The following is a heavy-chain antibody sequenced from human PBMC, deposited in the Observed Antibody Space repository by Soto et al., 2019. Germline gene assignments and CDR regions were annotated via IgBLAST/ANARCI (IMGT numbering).Heavy chain of an antibody. CDR1: GFPFSSYA. D-gene: IGHD2-15*01. CDR2: ISGSGAGT. V-gene: IGHV3-23*01. Sequence: EVHLLESGGGLVQPGGSLRLSCAASGFPFSSYAMSWVRQAPGKGLEWVSGISGSGAGTYYADSVQGRFNISRDNSATTLYLEMTSLRAEDTAVYYCANARYCSGGSCYGLPYYYGMDVWGQGTTVTVSS. CDR3: ANARYCSGGSCYGLPYYYGMDV. J-gene: IGHJ6*02.